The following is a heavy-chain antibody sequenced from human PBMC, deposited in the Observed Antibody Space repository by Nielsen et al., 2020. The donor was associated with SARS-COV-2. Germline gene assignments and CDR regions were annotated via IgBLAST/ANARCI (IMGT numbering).Heavy chain of an antibody. CDR3: ARNGYYASGSYSSY. D-gene: IGHD3-10*01. J-gene: IGHJ4*02. CDR2: ISHDGNEK. V-gene: IGHV3-33*01. Sequence: GESLKISCAASGFTFSNYAIHWVRQAPGKGLEWVAFISHDGNEKYYADSVKGRFTISRDNAKNTLYLQMNSLRAADTAVYYCARNGYYASGSYSSYWGQGTLVTVSS. CDR1: GFTFSNYA.